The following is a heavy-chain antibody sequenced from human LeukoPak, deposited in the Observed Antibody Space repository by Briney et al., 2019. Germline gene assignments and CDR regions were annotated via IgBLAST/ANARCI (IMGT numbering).Heavy chain of an antibody. Sequence: ASVKVSCKASGYTFTGYYIHWVRQAPGQGLEWMGWINPNSGGTNYAQKFQGRVAMTRDTSISTAYMELSRLGSDDTAVYYCSRLGHCSGGCCYFDYWGQGILVTVSS. D-gene: IGHD2-15*01. CDR1: GYTFTGYY. V-gene: IGHV1-2*02. J-gene: IGHJ4*02. CDR2: INPNSGGT. CDR3: SRLGHCSGGCCYFDY.